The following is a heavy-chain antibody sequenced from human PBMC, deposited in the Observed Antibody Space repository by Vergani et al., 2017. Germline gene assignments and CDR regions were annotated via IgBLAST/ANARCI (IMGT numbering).Heavy chain of an antibody. CDR1: GFTFSSYS. D-gene: IGHD3-10*01. CDR3: ARSRLAGITMVRGVIGY. V-gene: IGHV3-21*01. J-gene: IGHJ4*02. CDR2: ISSSSSYI. Sequence: EVQLVESGGGLVKPGGSLRLSCAASGFTFSSYSMNWVRQAPGKGLEWVSSISSSSSYIYDADSVKGRCTISRDNAKNSLYLQMNSLRAEDTAVYYCARSRLAGITMVRGVIGYWGQGTLVTVSS.